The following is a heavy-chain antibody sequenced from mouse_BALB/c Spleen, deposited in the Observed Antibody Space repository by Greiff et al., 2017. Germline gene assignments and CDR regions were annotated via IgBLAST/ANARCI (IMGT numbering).Heavy chain of an antibody. V-gene: IGHV3-6*02. CDR2: ISYDGSN. Sequence: EVKLMESGPGLVKPSQSLSLTCSVTGYSITSGYYWNWIRQFPGNKLEWMGYISYDGSNNYNPSLKNRISITRDTSKNQFFLKLNSVTTEDTATYYCAREDGYLDYWGQGTTLTVSS. CDR3: AREDGYLDY. D-gene: IGHD2-3*01. CDR1: GYSITSGYY. J-gene: IGHJ2*01.